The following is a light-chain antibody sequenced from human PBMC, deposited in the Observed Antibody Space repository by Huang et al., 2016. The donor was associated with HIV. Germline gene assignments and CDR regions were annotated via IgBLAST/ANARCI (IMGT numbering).Light chain of an antibody. J-gene: IGKJ1*01. CDR1: QSVSGN. CDR2: DAS. V-gene: IGKV3-15*01. Sequence: EIVMTQSPAILSVSPGGRATLSCRASQSVSGNLAWYQQQPGQAPRLLIYDASTRATGIPARFSGSGSGTEFTLTNNSLQSEDFAVYYCQRYDNWPRTFGQGTRVEIK. CDR3: QRYDNWPRT.